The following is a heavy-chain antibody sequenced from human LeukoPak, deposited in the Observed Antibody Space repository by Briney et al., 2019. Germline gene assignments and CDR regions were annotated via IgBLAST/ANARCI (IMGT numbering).Heavy chain of an antibody. D-gene: IGHD6-19*01. Sequence: GSLRLSCAASGFTFSSYDMNWVRQPPGKGLEWIAEISHSGTTHYNPSLKSRVIISVDKSKNQVFLKLNSVTAADTAMYYCARDGGSDQYYFDNWGQGTLVTVSS. CDR1: GFTFSSYDM. CDR2: ISHSGTT. CDR3: ARDGGSDQYYFDN. V-gene: IGHV4-4*02. J-gene: IGHJ4*02.